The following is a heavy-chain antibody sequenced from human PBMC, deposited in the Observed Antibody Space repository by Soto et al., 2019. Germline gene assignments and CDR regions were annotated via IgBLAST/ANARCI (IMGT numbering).Heavy chain of an antibody. CDR1: GFTFSSHW. CDR2: ISSDASTT. CDR3: ARRVNSAPNWFDP. J-gene: IGHJ5*02. Sequence: GGSLRLSCAASGFTFSSHWMHWVRQPPGKGLVWVSRISSDASTTTYADSVKGRFTISRDNAKNTLFLQMDSLTAEDTAVYYCARRVNSAPNWFDPWGQGTLVTVSS. D-gene: IGHD3-16*02. V-gene: IGHV3-74*01.